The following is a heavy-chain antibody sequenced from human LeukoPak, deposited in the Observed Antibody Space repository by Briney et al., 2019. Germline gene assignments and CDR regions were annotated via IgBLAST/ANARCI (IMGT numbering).Heavy chain of an antibody. CDR1: GFTFSSYG. J-gene: IGHJ4*02. CDR3: AKDDAYYYGSGTCFDY. D-gene: IGHD3-10*01. V-gene: IGHV3-30*02. CDR2: IRYDGSNK. Sequence: PGGSLRLSCTASGFTFSSYGMNWVRQAPGKGLEWVAFIRYDGSNKYYADSVKGRFTISRDNSKNTLYLQMNSLRAEDTAVYYCAKDDAYYYGSGTCFDYWGQGTLVTVSS.